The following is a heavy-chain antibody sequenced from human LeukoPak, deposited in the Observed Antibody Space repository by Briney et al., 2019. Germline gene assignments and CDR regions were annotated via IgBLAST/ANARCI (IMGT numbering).Heavy chain of an antibody. J-gene: IGHJ4*02. V-gene: IGHV4-39*07. CDR3: ARDLPTSYYDSSGYPDY. Sequence: SETLSLTCTVSGGSISSSSYYWGWIRQPPGKGLEWIGSIYYSGSTYYNPSLKSRVTISVDTSKNQFSLKLSSVTAADTAVYYCARDLPTSYYDSSGYPDYWGQGTLVTVSS. CDR2: IYYSGST. D-gene: IGHD3-22*01. CDR1: GGSISSSSYY.